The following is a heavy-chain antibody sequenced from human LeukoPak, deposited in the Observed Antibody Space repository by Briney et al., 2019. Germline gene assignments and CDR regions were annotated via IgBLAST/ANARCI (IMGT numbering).Heavy chain of an antibody. CDR2: INPNSGGT. Sequence: ASVKVSCKASGYTFSGYYMRWMRQAPGQGLEWMGWINPNSGGTNYAQKFQGRVTMTRDTSISTAYMELSRLKSDDTAVYYCARARSSTIFGVVIIQYWFDPWGQGTLVTVSS. D-gene: IGHD3-3*01. CDR1: GYTFSGYY. J-gene: IGHJ5*02. CDR3: ARARSSTIFGVVIIQYWFDP. V-gene: IGHV1-2*02.